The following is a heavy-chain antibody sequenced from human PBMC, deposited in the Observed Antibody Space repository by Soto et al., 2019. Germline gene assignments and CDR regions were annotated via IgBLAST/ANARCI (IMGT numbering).Heavy chain of an antibody. CDR3: ARDTTPHMADYYYSYPMDV. CDR2: IYYSGST. Sequence: SETLSLTCTVSGGSISSSSYYWGWIRQPPGKGLEWIGSIYYSGSTYYNPSLKSRVTISVDTSKNQFSLKLSSVTAADTAVYYCARDTTPHMADYYYSYPMDVWGQGTTVTVSS. J-gene: IGHJ6*02. V-gene: IGHV4-39*02. D-gene: IGHD1-1*01. CDR1: GGSISSSSYY.